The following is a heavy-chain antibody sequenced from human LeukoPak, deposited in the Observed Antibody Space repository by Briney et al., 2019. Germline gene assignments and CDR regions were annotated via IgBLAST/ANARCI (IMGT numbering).Heavy chain of an antibody. Sequence: SGGSLRLSCAASGFAFSSYAMSWVRQAPGKGLEWVSSISDSGGSTYYADSVKGRFTISRDNSKNTLYLQMNSLRAEDTAIYYCAEPGSGWYVDYWGQGTLVTVSS. CDR2: ISDSGGST. J-gene: IGHJ4*02. V-gene: IGHV3-23*01. CDR1: GFAFSSYA. D-gene: IGHD6-19*01. CDR3: AEPGSGWYVDY.